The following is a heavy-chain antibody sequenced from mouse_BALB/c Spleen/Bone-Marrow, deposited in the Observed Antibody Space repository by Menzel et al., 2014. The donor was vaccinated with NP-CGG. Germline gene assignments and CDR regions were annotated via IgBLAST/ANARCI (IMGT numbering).Heavy chain of an antibody. CDR3: ARHGITRLLDY. D-gene: IGHD2-4*01. CDR2: ISSGGSYT. Sequence: EVQRVESGGGLVKPGGSLKLSCAASGFTFSSYAMSWVRQTPEKRLEWVATISSGGSYTYYPDSVKGRFTISRDNAKNPLYLQRSSLRSEDTAMYYCARHGITRLLDYWGQGTTLTVSS. V-gene: IGHV5-9-3*01. CDR1: GFTFSSYA. J-gene: IGHJ2*01.